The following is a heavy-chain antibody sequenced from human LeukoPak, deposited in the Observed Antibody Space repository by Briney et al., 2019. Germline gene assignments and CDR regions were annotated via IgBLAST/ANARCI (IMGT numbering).Heavy chain of an antibody. Sequence: GGSLRLSCAASGFTFSTYAMNWVRQTPGTGLEWDSVISGSARSTSYADSVKGRFTISRDNSKNTLYLQMNSLRVEDTAVYYCAKDLHLGYCSGTSCYYDYWGQGTLATVSS. CDR3: AKDLHLGYCSGTSCYYDY. CDR2: ISGSARST. D-gene: IGHD2-2*01. J-gene: IGHJ4*02. CDR1: GFTFSTYA. V-gene: IGHV3-23*01.